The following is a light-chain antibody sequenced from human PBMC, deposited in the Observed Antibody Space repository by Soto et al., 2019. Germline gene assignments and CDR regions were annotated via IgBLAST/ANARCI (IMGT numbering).Light chain of an antibody. CDR2: AAS. V-gene: IGKV1-8*01. CDR1: QGISSY. Sequence: AIRMTQSPSSFSASTGDRVTITCRASQGISSYLAWYQQKPGKAPKLLIYAASTLQSGVPSRFSGSGSGTDFTLTTSCLQSEDFATYYCQQYYSYGTFGQGTRLEIK. CDR3: QQYYSYGT. J-gene: IGKJ5*01.